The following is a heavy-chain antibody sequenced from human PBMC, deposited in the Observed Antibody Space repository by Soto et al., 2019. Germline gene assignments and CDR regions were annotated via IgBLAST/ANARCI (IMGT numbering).Heavy chain of an antibody. CDR3: ARGDRGAFDL. J-gene: IGHJ3*01. Sequence: EVQLVESGGGLVQPGESLRLSCAASGFTFSYYWMHWVRQAPGKGLVWVSRIHSDGSSTTYADSVKGRFSISRDNARNTVYLQMNCLTAEDTAVYYCARGDRGAFDLWGQGTVLTVSS. CDR2: IHSDGSST. D-gene: IGHD1-26*01. V-gene: IGHV3-74*01. CDR1: GFTFSYYW.